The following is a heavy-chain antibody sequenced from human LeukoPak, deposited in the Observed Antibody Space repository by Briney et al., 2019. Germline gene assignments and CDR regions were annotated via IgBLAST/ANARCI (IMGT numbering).Heavy chain of an antibody. V-gene: IGHV4-4*07. J-gene: IGHJ4*02. CDR1: GGSISSYY. Sequence: SETLSLTCTVSGGSISSYYWSWIRQPAGKGLEWIGRIYASGSTNYNPSLKSRVTISVDTSKNQFSLKLSSVTAADTAVYYCARDDRDYGDYDYWGQGTLVTVSS. D-gene: IGHD4-17*01. CDR2: IYASGST. CDR3: ARDDRDYGDYDY.